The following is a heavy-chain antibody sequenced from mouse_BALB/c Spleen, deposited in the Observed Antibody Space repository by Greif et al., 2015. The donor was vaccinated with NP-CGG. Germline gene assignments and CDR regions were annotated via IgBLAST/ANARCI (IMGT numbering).Heavy chain of an antibody. V-gene: IGHV1S137*01. CDR1: GYTLTDYA. D-gene: IGHD1-1*01. CDR2: ISTYYGDA. CDR3: ARHYGSSEDYFDY. Sequence: VQLQQSGAELVRPGVSVKISCKGSGYTLTDYAMHWVKQSHAKSLEWIGVISTYYGDASYNQKFKGKATMTVDKSSSTAYMELARLTSEDSAIYYCARHYGSSEDYFDYWGQGTTLTVSS. J-gene: IGHJ2*01.